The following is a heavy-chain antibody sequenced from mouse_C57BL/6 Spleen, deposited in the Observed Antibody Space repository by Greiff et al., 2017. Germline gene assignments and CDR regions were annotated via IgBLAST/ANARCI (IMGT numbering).Heavy chain of an antibody. Sequence: EVQRVASEGGLVQPGSSMKLSCTASGFTFSDYYMAWVRQVPEKGLEWVANINYDGSSTYYLESLKSRFIISRDNAKNILYLQMSSLKSEDTATYYCASSNWGYAMDYWGQGTSVTVSS. CDR2: INYDGSST. J-gene: IGHJ4*01. CDR1: GFTFSDYY. D-gene: IGHD4-1*01. V-gene: IGHV5-16*01. CDR3: ASSNWGYAMDY.